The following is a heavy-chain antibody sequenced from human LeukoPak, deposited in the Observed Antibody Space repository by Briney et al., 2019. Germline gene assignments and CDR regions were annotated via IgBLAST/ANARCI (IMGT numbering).Heavy chain of an antibody. D-gene: IGHD1-26*01. CDR3: ARDKVVGPTQFDY. J-gene: IGHJ4*02. CDR2: IEQVGSEI. CDR1: GFTFSSYW. Sequence: GGSLRLSCAASGFTFSSYWMSWVRQAPGKGLEWVANIEQVGSEIYYVDSVKGRYTISRDNAKNSLYLQMNSLRAEDTAVYYCARDKVVGPTQFDYWGQGALVTVSS. V-gene: IGHV3-7*01.